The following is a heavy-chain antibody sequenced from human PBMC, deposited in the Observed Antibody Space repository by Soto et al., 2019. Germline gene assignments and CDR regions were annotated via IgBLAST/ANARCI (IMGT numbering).Heavy chain of an antibody. CDR2: ISGSGGST. J-gene: IGHJ4*02. D-gene: IGHD3-22*01. CDR3: AKMIVVLSGFDY. Sequence: GGSLRLSCVASGFTFSSYAMTWVRQAPGKGLEWVSAISGSGGSTYYPDSVKGRFTISRDNSKNTLYLQMNSLRAEDTAIYYCAKMIVVLSGFDYWGQGTLVTVSS. CDR1: GFTFSSYA. V-gene: IGHV3-23*01.